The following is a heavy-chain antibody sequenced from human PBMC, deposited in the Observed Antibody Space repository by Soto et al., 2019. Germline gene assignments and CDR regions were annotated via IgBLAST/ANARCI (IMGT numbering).Heavy chain of an antibody. CDR2: ISAHNGNT. J-gene: IGHJ4*02. Sequence: QVHLVQSGAEVKKPGASVKVSCKGTGYGFTTYGINWVRQAPGQGLEWMAWISAHNGNTNYAQKLQGRVTVTRDTSTSTAYMELRSLRSDDTAVYSCARGRYGDYWGQGALVTVSS. V-gene: IGHV1-18*01. D-gene: IGHD1-1*01. CDR3: ARGRYGDY. CDR1: GYGFTTYG.